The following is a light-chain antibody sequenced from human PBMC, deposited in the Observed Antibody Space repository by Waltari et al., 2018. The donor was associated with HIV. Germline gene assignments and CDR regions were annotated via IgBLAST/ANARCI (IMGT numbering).Light chain of an antibody. J-gene: IGKJ1*01. CDR2: GAS. Sequence: EIVLTQSPGTLSLSPGERATLSCRASQSVSNNYLAWYQQKPGQAPRLLICGASSRATGIPDRFSGSGSGTDFTLTISGLEPEDFAVYYCQQYGSSPETFGQGTKVEIK. CDR1: QSVSNNY. V-gene: IGKV3-20*01. CDR3: QQYGSSPET.